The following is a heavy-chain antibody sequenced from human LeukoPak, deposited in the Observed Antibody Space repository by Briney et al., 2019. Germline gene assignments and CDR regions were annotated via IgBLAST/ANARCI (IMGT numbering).Heavy chain of an antibody. D-gene: IGHD2-2*01. Sequence: SAKVSCEASGGTSSSYAISWVRQAPGEGLERMGGIITIFGTANYAQKLRGRVSITADKTTRTAYMELSSLRSEDTAVYYWAGEYIVGVPAALEREYYYYGMDVWGKGTTVTVSS. CDR1: GGTSSSYA. CDR3: AGEYIVGVPAALEREYYYYGMDV. V-gene: IGHV1-69*06. J-gene: IGHJ6*04. CDR2: IITIFGTA.